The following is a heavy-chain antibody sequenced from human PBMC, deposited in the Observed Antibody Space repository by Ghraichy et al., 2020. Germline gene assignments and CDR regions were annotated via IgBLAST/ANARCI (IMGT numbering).Heavy chain of an antibody. CDR1: GASISSHY. D-gene: IGHD3-22*01. CDR2: IYLGGSI. CDR3: ARFYYDNSGLNIDY. Sequence: SQTLSLTCSVSGASISSHYWTWIRQSPGKGLEWIAYIYLGGSINYNPSLKSRVTISVDTSKNQFSLRLSSVTAADTAVYYCARFYYDNSGLNIDYWGQGTLVTVSS. J-gene: IGHJ4*02. V-gene: IGHV4-59*08.